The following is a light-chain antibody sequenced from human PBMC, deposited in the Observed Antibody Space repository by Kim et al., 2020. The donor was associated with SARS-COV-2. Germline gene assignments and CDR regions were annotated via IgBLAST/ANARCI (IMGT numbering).Light chain of an antibody. V-gene: IGKV3-11*01. CDR2: DAS. Sequence: LSPGERATLSCRASQSVNRYLAWYQQKPGQAPRLLIYDASNRATGIPARFSGSGSGTDFSLTINSLEPEDFAVYYCQQRINWPLTFGGGTKVDIK. CDR3: QQRINWPLT. CDR1: QSVNRY. J-gene: IGKJ4*01.